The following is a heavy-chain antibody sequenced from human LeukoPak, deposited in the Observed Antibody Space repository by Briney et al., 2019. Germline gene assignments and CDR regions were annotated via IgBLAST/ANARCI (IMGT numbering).Heavy chain of an antibody. J-gene: IGHJ4*02. CDR2: VYHSGST. CDR1: GYSISSGYY. CDR3: ARVDTGRMGFDY. D-gene: IGHD5-18*01. Sequence: PSETLSLTCTVSGYSISSGYYWGWIRQSPGKGLEWIGYVYHSGSTYYNPSLKIRVTISVDTSKNQFSLKLSSVTAADTAVYYCARVDTGRMGFDYWGQGTLVTVSS. V-gene: IGHV4-38-2*02.